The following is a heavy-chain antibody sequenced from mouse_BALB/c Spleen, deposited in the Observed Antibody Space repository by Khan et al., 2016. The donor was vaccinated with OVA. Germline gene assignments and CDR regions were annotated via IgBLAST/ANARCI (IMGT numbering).Heavy chain of an antibody. J-gene: IGHJ3*01. CDR1: DYSITSDYA. Sequence: EVQLQESGPGLVKPSQSLSLTCTVTDYSITSDYAWNWIRQFPGNKLEWMGYISYSGSTSYNPSLKSRISITRDTSKNQFFLQLNSVTSEDTATYYCAMGRTYWGQGTLVTVSA. CDR2: ISYSGST. D-gene: IGHD4-1*01. V-gene: IGHV3-2*02. CDR3: AMGRTY.